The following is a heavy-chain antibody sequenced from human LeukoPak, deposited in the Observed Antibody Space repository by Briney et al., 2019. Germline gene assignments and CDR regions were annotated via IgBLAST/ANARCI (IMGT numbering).Heavy chain of an antibody. V-gene: IGHV1-69*01. CDR2: IIPIFGTA. Sequence: SVKVSCKASGGTFSSYAISWVRQAPGQGLEWMGGIIPIFGTANYAQKFQGRVTITADESTSTAYMEPSSLRSEDTAVYYCARGVSTSPHANWFDPWGQGTLVTVSS. J-gene: IGHJ5*02. CDR3: ARGVSTSPHANWFDP. D-gene: IGHD2-2*01. CDR1: GGTFSSYA.